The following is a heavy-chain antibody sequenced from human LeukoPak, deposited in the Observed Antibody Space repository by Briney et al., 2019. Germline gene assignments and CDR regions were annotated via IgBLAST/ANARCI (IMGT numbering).Heavy chain of an antibody. D-gene: IGHD2-15*01. Sequence: PGGSLRLSCAASGFTFNNYAMNWVRQAPGKGLEWVSVISGSGGTTYYADSVKGRFTISRDNAKNSLYLQMNSLRAEDTAVYYCARDFLGDFPSDFIVGDGVGMDVWGQGTTVTVSS. CDR3: ARDFLGDFPSDFIVGDGVGMDV. CDR1: GFTFNNYA. J-gene: IGHJ6*02. CDR2: ISGSGGTT. V-gene: IGHV3-23*01.